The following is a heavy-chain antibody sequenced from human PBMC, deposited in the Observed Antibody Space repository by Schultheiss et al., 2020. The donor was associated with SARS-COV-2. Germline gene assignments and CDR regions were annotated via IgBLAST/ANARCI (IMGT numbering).Heavy chain of an antibody. CDR3: ARDRCWAHDFSTSCYHYYGMDV. D-gene: IGHD2-2*01. J-gene: IGHJ6*02. CDR2: ISSSGSTI. V-gene: IGHV3-11*01. CDR1: GFTFSDYY. Sequence: GSLRLSCAASGFTFSDYYMSWIRQAPGKGLEWVSYISSSGSTIYYADSVKGRFTISRDNAKNSLYLQMNSLRAEDTAVYYCARDRCWAHDFSTSCYHYYGMDVWGQGTTVTVSS.